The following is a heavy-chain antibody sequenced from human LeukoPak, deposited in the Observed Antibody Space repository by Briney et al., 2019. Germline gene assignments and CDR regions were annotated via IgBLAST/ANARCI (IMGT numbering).Heavy chain of an antibody. CDR3: AKTSQGTYYYGSGSYYLGFDFDY. CDR1: GFTFSSYP. Sequence: GMSLRLSCAASGFTFSSYPMHWVRQAPGKGLEWVAVISYDGTNKWCADSVQGRFAISRDNSKNTLYLQMNSLRAEDTAVYYCAKTSQGTYYYGSGSYYLGFDFDYWGQGTLVTVSS. D-gene: IGHD3-10*01. J-gene: IGHJ4*02. CDR2: ISYDGTNK. V-gene: IGHV3-30*09.